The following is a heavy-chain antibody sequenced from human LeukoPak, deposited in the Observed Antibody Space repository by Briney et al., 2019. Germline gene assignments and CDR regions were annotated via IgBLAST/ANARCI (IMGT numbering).Heavy chain of an antibody. V-gene: IGHV1-69*01. CDR3: ARYRAAHGAFDN. J-gene: IGHJ3*02. CDR2: IIPFFGTT. Sequence: ASVKVSCKGTGGTVSSYSISWVRQAHGQGREWMGGIIPFFGTTNYAQNFESRVTITSDDSTSTAYMELSSLRSEDTAVYYCARYRAAHGAFDNWGQRTMVTVSS. D-gene: IGHD6-6*01. CDR1: GGTVSSYS.